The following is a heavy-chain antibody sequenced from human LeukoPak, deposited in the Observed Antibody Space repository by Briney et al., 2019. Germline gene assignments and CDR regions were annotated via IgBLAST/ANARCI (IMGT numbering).Heavy chain of an antibody. D-gene: IGHD1-26*01. V-gene: IGHV4-34*01. CDR2: INHSGST. Sequence: SETLSLTCAVYGGSFSGYYWSWIRQSPGKGLEWIGEINHSGSTNYNPSLKSRVTISVDTSKNQFSLKLGSVTAADTAVYYCTYSGSNYPDYWGQGTLVTVSS. J-gene: IGHJ4*02. CDR3: TYSGSNYPDY. CDR1: GGSFSGYY.